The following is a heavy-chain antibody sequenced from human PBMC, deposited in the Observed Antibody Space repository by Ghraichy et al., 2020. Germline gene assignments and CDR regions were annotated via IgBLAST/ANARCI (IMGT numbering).Heavy chain of an antibody. V-gene: IGHV3-48*01. CDR3: ARGSSVVRFYYYAGMDV. CDR2: ITSSSRTV. J-gene: IGHJ6*02. CDR1: GFTFGSYS. D-gene: IGHD4-23*01. Sequence: GESLNISSVGSGFTFGSYSMNWVRQSPGKGLEWVSYITSSSRTVFYADSVKGRFTISRDNAQNSLYLQMKSLRAEDTAVYYCARGSSVVRFYYYAGMDVWGQGTTVTVSS.